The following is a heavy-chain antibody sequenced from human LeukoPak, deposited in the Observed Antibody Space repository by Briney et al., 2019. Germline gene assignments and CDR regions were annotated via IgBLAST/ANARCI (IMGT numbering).Heavy chain of an antibody. Sequence: GGSLRLSCAASGFTFSSYSMNWVRQAPGKGLEWVSSISSSSSYIYYADSVKGRFTISRDNAKNSLYLQMNSLRAEDTAVYYCARYGPAAGLDYYMDVWGKGTTVTVSS. CDR3: ARYGPAAGLDYYMDV. CDR1: GFTFSSYS. V-gene: IGHV3-21*01. D-gene: IGHD6-13*01. CDR2: ISSSSSYI. J-gene: IGHJ6*03.